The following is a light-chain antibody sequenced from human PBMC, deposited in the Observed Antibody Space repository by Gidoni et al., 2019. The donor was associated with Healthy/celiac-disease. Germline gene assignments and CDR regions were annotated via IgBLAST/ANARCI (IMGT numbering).Light chain of an antibody. V-gene: IGKV2-28*01. J-gene: IGKJ1*01. Sequence: DIVMTQSPLSLPVTPGDPASISCRSSQSLLHSNGYNYLDWYLQKPGQSPQLLIYLGSTRASGVPDRFSGSGSGTDFTLKISRVEAEDVGVYYCMQALQTPPWTFGQGTKVEIK. CDR1: QSLLHSNGYNY. CDR2: LGS. CDR3: MQALQTPPWT.